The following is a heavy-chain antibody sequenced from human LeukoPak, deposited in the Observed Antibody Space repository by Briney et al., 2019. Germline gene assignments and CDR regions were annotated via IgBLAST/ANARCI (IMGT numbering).Heavy chain of an antibody. CDR3: AEEGIAVAGGAFDI. V-gene: IGHV3-43*02. CDR1: GFTFDDYA. D-gene: IGHD6-19*01. J-gene: IGHJ3*02. CDR2: ISGDGGST. Sequence: PGGSLRLSCAASGFTFDDYAMHWVRQAPGKGLEWVSLISGDGGSTYYADSVKGRFTISRDNSKNSLYLQMNSLRTEDTALYYCAEEGIAVAGGAFDIWGQGTMVTVSS.